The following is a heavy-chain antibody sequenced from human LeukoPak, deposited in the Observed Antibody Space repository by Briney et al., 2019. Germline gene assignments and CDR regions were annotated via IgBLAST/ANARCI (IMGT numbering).Heavy chain of an antibody. CDR2: VSGNGYSAEAT. CDR3: AKRGGNSRGTYFDY. J-gene: IGHJ4*01. Sequence: TGGSLRLSCAASGFTFSSYWMSWVRQAPGKGLEWVSSVSGNGYSAEATYYADSVKGRFSISRDDSKNTMYLEMTSLRVEDTALYFCAKRGGNSRGTYFDYWGHGILVTVSA. V-gene: IGHV3-23*01. D-gene: IGHD4-23*01. CDR1: GFTFSSYW.